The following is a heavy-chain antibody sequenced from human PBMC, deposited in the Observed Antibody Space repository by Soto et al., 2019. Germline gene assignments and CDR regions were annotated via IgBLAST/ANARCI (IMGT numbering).Heavy chain of an antibody. D-gene: IGHD1-26*01. J-gene: IGHJ6*01. CDR2: ISFAGTNK. Sequence: QVQLVESGGGVVQPGRSLRLSCAASGFTFPNYVMDWVRQAPGKGLEWVAVISFAGTNKYYPDSVKGRFTISRVNSKNTLSLEMHSLTTEDTAIYYCAREGSAVGYYGLDVWGQGTPVTVSP. CDR1: GFTFPNYV. CDR3: AREGSAVGYYGLDV. V-gene: IGHV3-30-3*01.